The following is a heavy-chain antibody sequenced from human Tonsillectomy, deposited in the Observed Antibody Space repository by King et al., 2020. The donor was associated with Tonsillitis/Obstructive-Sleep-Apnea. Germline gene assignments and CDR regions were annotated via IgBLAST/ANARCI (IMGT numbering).Heavy chain of an antibody. CDR3: AREGRYYYDSSGYYQCYFDY. D-gene: IGHD3-22*01. J-gene: IGHJ4*02. Sequence: VQLQESGPGLVKPSQTLSLTCTVSGGSISSGGYYWSWIRQHPGEGLEWIGYIYYSGSTYYNPSLKSRVTISVDKSKNQFSLKLSSVTAADTAVYYCAREGRYYYDSSGYYQCYFDYWGQGTLVTVSS. CDR2: IYYSGST. V-gene: IGHV4-31*03. CDR1: GGSISSGGYY.